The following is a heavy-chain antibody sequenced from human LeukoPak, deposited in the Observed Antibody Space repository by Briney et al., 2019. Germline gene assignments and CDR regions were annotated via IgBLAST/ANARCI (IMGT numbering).Heavy chain of an antibody. CDR1: GYTFTGYY. V-gene: IGHV1-18*04. D-gene: IGHD3-22*01. Sequence: ASVKVSCKASGYTFTGYYMHWVRQAPGQGLEWMGWISAYNGNTNYAQKLQGRVTMTTDTSTSTAYMELRSLRSDDTAVYYCARDYEGDYYDSSGYRGFDYWGQGTLVTVSS. J-gene: IGHJ4*02. CDR3: ARDYEGDYYDSSGYRGFDY. CDR2: ISAYNGNT.